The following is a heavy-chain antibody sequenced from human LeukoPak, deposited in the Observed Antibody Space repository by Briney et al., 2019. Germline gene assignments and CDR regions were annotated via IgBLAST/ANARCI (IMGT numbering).Heavy chain of an antibody. CDR1: GATFSDYA. D-gene: IGHD3-3*01. J-gene: IGHJ6*04. Sequence: ASVKVSCKASGATFSDYALNWVRQAPGQGLEWMGVFIPILGTANSTQKLHDRLTITADRSTNTAYMELSSLRSEDTAVYFCAAIPVFGVVLHQEPVWGKGTTVTVSS. V-gene: IGHV1-69*10. CDR2: FIPILGTA. CDR3: AAIPVFGVVLHQEPV.